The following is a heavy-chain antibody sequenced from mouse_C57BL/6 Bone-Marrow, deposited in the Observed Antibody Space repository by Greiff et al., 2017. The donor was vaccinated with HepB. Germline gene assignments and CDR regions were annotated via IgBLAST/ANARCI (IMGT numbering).Heavy chain of an antibody. V-gene: IGHV1-54*01. CDR2: INPGSGGT. D-gene: IGHD2-4*01. J-gene: IGHJ4*01. Sequence: QVQLQQPGAELVRPGTSVKVSCKASGYAFTNYLIEWVKQRPGQGLEWIGVINPGSGGTNYNEKFKGKATLTADKSSSTAYMQLSSLTSEDSAVYFCARRGLRRGYYAMDYWGQGTSVTVSS. CDR1: GYAFTNYL. CDR3: ARRGLRRGYYAMDY.